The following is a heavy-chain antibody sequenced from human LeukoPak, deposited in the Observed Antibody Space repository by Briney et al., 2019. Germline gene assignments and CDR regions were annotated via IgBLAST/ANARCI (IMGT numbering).Heavy chain of an antibody. J-gene: IGHJ4*02. Sequence: SVKVSSKASGGTFSSYAISWVRQAPGQGLEWMGGIIPIFGTANYAQKFQGRVTITTDESTSTAYMELSSLRSEDTAVYYCAREDRRGSYPPAFDYWGQGTLVTVSS. V-gene: IGHV1-69*05. D-gene: IGHD1-26*01. CDR3: AREDRRGSYPPAFDY. CDR1: GGTFSSYA. CDR2: IIPIFGTA.